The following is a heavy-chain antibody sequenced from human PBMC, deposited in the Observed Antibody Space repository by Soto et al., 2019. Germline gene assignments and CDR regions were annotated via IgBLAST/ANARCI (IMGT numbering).Heavy chain of an antibody. J-gene: IGHJ5*02. Sequence: QVQLVQSGAEVKKPGASVKVSCKASGYTFTSYGISWVRQAPGQGLEWMGWISAYNGNTNYAQKLQGRVTMTTDTSTSTAYMELRSLRSDDTAVYYCARRYYHFWSGPTNWFDPWGQGTLVTVSS. V-gene: IGHV1-18*01. D-gene: IGHD3-3*01. CDR3: ARRYYHFWSGPTNWFDP. CDR2: ISAYNGNT. CDR1: GYTFTSYG.